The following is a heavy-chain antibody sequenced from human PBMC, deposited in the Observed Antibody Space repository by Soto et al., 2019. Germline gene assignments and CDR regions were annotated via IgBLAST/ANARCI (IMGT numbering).Heavy chain of an antibody. CDR2: IYSGGST. CDR1: GFTVSSNY. CDR3: AREESYYGSGSYYFDY. V-gene: IGHV3-66*01. D-gene: IGHD3-10*01. Sequence: EVQLVESGGGLVQPGGSLRLSCAASGFTVSSNYMSWVRQAPGKGLEWVSVIYSGGSTYYADSVKGRFTISRDNSKNTLYFQVNSLGAEDTAVYYCAREESYYGSGSYYFDYWGQGTLVTVSS. J-gene: IGHJ4*02.